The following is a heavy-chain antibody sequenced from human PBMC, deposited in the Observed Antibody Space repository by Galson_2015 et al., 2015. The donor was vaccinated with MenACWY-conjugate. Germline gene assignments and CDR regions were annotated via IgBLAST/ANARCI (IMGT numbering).Heavy chain of an antibody. D-gene: IGHD2-15*01. CDR3: ARAIEYCSGGSCYPNAFDI. Sequence: SLRLSCAASGFTVSSNYMSWVRQAPGKGLEWLSVIYSGGSTYYADSVKGRFTISRDNSKNTLYLQMNSLRAEDTAVYYCARAIEYCSGGSCYPNAFDIWGQGTMGTVSS. CDR2: IYSGGST. CDR1: GFTVSSNY. V-gene: IGHV3-66*02. J-gene: IGHJ3*02.